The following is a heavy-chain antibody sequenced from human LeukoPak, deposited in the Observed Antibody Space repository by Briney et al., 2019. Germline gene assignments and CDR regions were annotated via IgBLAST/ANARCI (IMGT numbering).Heavy chain of an antibody. J-gene: IGHJ5*02. Sequence: AASVKVSCKASGYTFTSYGISWVRQAPGQGLEWMGWISAYNGNTNYAQKLQGRVTMTTDTSTSTAYMELRSLRSDDTAVYYCARVHYYGSGSYYNWFDPWGQGTLVTVSS. D-gene: IGHD3-10*01. V-gene: IGHV1-18*01. CDR1: GYTFTSYG. CDR2: ISAYNGNT. CDR3: ARVHYYGSGSYYNWFDP.